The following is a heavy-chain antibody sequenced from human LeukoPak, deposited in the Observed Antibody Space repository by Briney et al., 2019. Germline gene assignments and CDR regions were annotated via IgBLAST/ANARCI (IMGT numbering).Heavy chain of an antibody. Sequence: GGSLRLSCAASGFTFSSYAMHWVRQAPGKGLEWVAGISYDGSNKYYADSVKGRFTISRDNSKNTLYLQMNSLRAEDTAVYYCARRHYYGSGSYQDYYYYYGMDVWGKGTTVTVSS. CDR2: ISYDGSNK. CDR1: GFTFSSYA. V-gene: IGHV3-30*04. CDR3: ARRHYYGSGSYQDYYYYYGMDV. D-gene: IGHD3-10*01. J-gene: IGHJ6*04.